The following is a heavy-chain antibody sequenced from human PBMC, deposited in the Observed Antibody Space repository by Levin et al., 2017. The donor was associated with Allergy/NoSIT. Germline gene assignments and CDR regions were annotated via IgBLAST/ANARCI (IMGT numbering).Heavy chain of an antibody. D-gene: IGHD2/OR15-2a*01. V-gene: IGHV3-20*01. J-gene: IGHJ3*02. CDR3: ARHRFTMNIHDGFDI. Sequence: GESLKISCAASGFTFDDYGMSWVRQAPGKGLEWVSGINWNGGSTGYADSVKGRLTISRDNAKNSLYLQMNSLRAEDTALYHCARHRFTMNIHDGFDIWGQGPMVIVSS. CDR1: GFTFDDYG. CDR2: INWNGGST.